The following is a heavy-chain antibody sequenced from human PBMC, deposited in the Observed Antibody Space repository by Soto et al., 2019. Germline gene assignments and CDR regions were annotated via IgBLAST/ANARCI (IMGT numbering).Heavy chain of an antibody. V-gene: IGHV1-2*02. J-gene: IGHJ6*02. CDR1: GYTFTGYY. CDR2: IYPYYNSP. CDR3: ARERPFFGSGSYLGPYGMDV. D-gene: IGHD3-10*01. Sequence: ASVKVSCKTSGYTFTGYYIHWVRQAPGQGLEWLGCIYPYYNSPKFVQSFQGRVTLTTDTATSTAYMELTSLRPDDTAVYYCARERPFFGSGSYLGPYGMDVRGQGTTVTVSS.